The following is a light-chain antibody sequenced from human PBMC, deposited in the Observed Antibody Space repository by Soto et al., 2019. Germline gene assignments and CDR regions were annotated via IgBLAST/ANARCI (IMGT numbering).Light chain of an antibody. CDR3: QQSYSTPQT. CDR1: QSISSY. J-gene: IGKJ1*01. CDR2: AAS. Sequence: DIQMTQSPSSLSASVGDRVTITFRASQSISSYLNWYQQKPGKAPKLLIYAASSLQSGVPSRFSGSGSGADYTLTISRLQPEDFATYYCQQSYSTPQTFGQGTKVDI. V-gene: IGKV1-39*01.